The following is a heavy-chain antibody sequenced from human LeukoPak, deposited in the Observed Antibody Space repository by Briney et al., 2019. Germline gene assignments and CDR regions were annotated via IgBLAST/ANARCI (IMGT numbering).Heavy chain of an antibody. CDR3: ASGSSGWYGEI. CDR1: GFTFNNYW. J-gene: IGHJ4*02. CDR2: INSDGSTT. V-gene: IGHV3-74*01. Sequence: GGSLRLSCAASGFTFNNYWMHWVRQAPGKGLVWVSRINSDGSTTNYADSVKGRFTISRDNAKNTLYLQMNSLRDEDTAVYYCASGSSGWYGEIWGQGTLVTVSS. D-gene: IGHD6-19*01.